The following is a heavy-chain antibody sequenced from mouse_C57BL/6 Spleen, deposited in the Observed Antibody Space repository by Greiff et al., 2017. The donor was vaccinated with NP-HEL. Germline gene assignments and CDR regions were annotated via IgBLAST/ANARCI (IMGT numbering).Heavy chain of an antibody. CDR1: GYTFTSYW. Sequence: QVQLKQPGAELVKPGASVKLSCKASGYTFTSYWMHWVKQRPGRGLEWIGRIDPNSGGTKYNEKFKSKATLTVDKPSSTAYMQLSSLTSEDSAVYYCARSLYDYDVVGFAYWGQGTLVTVSA. V-gene: IGHV1-72*01. D-gene: IGHD2-4*01. CDR3: ARSLYDYDVVGFAY. J-gene: IGHJ3*01. CDR2: IDPNSGGT.